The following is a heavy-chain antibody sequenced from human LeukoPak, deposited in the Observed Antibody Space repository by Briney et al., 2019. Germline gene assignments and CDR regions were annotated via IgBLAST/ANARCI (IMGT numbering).Heavy chain of an antibody. CDR2: IYTSGST. Sequence: SETLSLTCTVSGGSISSYYWSWIRQPPGKGLEWIGYIYTSGSTNYNPSLKSRVTISVDTSKNQFSLKLSSVTAADTAVYYCAGQELTFFAFDIWGQGTMVTVSS. CDR1: GGSISSYY. CDR3: AGQELTFFAFDI. V-gene: IGHV4-4*09. D-gene: IGHD2/OR15-2a*01. J-gene: IGHJ3*02.